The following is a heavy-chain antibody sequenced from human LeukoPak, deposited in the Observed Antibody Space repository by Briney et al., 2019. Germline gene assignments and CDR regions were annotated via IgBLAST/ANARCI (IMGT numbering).Heavy chain of an antibody. Sequence: ASVKVSCKASGYTFTGYYMHWVRQAPGQGLEWMGRINPNCGGTNYAQKFQGRVTMTRDTSISTAYMELSRLRSDDTAVYYCARDCPSGSGSYWGGSDYWGQGTLVTVSS. V-gene: IGHV1-2*06. CDR1: GYTFTGYY. D-gene: IGHD1-26*01. CDR3: ARDCPSGSGSYWGGSDY. CDR2: INPNCGGT. J-gene: IGHJ4*02.